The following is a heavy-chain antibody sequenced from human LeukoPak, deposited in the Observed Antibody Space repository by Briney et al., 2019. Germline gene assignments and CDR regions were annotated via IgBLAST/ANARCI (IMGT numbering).Heavy chain of an antibody. CDR2: IYYSGST. J-gene: IGHJ4*02. CDR1: GGSISSSSYY. D-gene: IGHD3-22*01. Sequence: SETLSLTCTVSGGSISSSSYYWGWIRQPPGKGPEWIGSIYYSGSTYYNPSLKSRVTISVDTSKNQFSLKLSSVTAADTAVYYCASLPLPEYYYDSSGYYYWGQGTLVTVSS. V-gene: IGHV4-39*01. CDR3: ASLPLPEYYYDSSGYYY.